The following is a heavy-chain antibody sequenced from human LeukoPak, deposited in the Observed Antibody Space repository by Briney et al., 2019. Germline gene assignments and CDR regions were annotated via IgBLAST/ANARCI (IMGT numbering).Heavy chain of an antibody. CDR3: ASGSSGYDP. J-gene: IGHJ5*02. D-gene: IGHD5-12*01. CDR1: GGSISNYY. CDR2: IYSSGTT. Sequence: SETLSLTCNVSGGSISNYYWTWIRQPAGKGLEWIGRIYSSGTTTYNPSLKSRVAMSVDTSKNQFSLKLSSVTAADTAVHFCASGSSGYDPWGQGTLVTVSS. V-gene: IGHV4-4*07.